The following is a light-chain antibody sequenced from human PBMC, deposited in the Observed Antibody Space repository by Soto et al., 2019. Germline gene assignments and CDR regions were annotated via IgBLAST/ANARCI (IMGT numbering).Light chain of an antibody. CDR1: SGPSSYA. CDR3: QTWGTGPHVV. Sequence: QAVVTQSPSASASVGASVKLTCTLSSGPSSYAIAWHQQQPEKAPRYLMKLNSDGRHNKGDGIPDRFSGSSSGAEHYLTISTLQAEDEAAYYCQTWGTGPHVVFGGGTKLTVL. V-gene: IGLV4-69*01. J-gene: IGLJ2*01. CDR2: LNSDGRH.